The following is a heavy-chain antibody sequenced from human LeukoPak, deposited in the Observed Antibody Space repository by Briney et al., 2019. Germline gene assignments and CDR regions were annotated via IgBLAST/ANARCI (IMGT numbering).Heavy chain of an antibody. J-gene: IGHJ4*02. CDR3: AKDEDIVVVPAAIDY. V-gene: IGHV3-23*01. CDR2: ISGSGGST. CDR1: GFTFSSYA. Sequence: GSLRLSCAASGFTFSSYAMSWVRQAPGKGLECVSAISGSGGSTYYADSVKGRFTISRDNSKNTLYLQMNSLRAEDTAVYYCAKDEDIVVVPAAIDYWGQGTLVTVSS. D-gene: IGHD2-2*01.